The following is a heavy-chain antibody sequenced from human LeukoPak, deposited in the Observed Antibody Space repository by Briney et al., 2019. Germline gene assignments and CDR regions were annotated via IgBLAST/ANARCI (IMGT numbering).Heavy chain of an antibody. CDR1: GGSISSQY. CDR3: ARVRDLVGSGPYYFDF. J-gene: IGHJ4*02. CDR2: IHYSGTS. V-gene: IGHV4-59*11. Sequence: SETLSLTCTVSGGSISSQYWSWIRQPPGKGLEWVGCIHYSGTSQYNPSPKSRVTISLDTSKNQFSLKVYSVTAADTAVFYCARVRDLVGSGPYYFDFWGQGTPVTVSS. D-gene: IGHD3-10*01.